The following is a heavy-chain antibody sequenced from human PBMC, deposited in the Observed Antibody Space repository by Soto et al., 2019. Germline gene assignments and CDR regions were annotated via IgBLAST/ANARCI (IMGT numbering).Heavy chain of an antibody. CDR3: ASSTYYDFWSGTPGAFDI. V-gene: IGHV4-4*02. Sequence: QVQLQESGPGLVKPSGTLSLTCAVSGGSISSSNWWSWVRQPPGKGLEWIGEIYHSGSTNYNPSLKSRVTISVDKSKNQFSLKLSSVTAADTAVYYCASSTYYDFWSGTPGAFDIWGQGTMVTVSS. J-gene: IGHJ3*02. CDR1: GGSISSSNW. D-gene: IGHD3-3*01. CDR2: IYHSGST.